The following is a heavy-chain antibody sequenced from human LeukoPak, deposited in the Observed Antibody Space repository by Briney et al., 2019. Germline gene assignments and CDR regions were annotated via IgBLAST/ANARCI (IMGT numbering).Heavy chain of an antibody. J-gene: IGHJ4*02. D-gene: IGHD4-17*01. CDR3: AREDTYGDYGDDGFDY. Sequence: GASVKVSCKASGGTFSSYAISWVRQAPGQGLEWMGRIIPILGIANYAQKFQGRVTITADKSTSTAYMELSSLRSEDTAVYYCAREDTYGDYGDDGFDYWGQGTLVTVSS. CDR1: GGTFSSYA. V-gene: IGHV1-69*04. CDR2: IIPILGIA.